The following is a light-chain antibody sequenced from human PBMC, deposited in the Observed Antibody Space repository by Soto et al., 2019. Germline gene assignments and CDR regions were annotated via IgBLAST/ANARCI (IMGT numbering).Light chain of an antibody. Sequence: QSVLTQPPSVSGAPGQRITISCTGSSSNIRAGYDVHWYQQLPGTAPKLLIYANTNRPSGVPGRFSGSKSGASAFLAITGLQAEDEADYYCQSYDSSLSASVFGGGTKLTVL. CDR2: ANT. CDR3: QSYDSSLSASV. CDR1: SSNIRAGYD. V-gene: IGLV1-40*01. J-gene: IGLJ2*01.